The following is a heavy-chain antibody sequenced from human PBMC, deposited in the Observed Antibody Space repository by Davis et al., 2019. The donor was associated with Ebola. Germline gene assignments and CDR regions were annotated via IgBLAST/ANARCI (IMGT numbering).Heavy chain of an antibody. J-gene: IGHJ5*02. Sequence: SETLSLTCSVSGGSIRSFFWSWIRQPPGKPLEWIAYVSHTGGTKYNPSLRSRVTISADTSKNQFSLKLTSVTAADTAVYYCARALASYAEEGHWFDPWGQGTLVTVSS. V-gene: IGHV4-59*01. D-gene: IGHD3-16*01. CDR1: GGSIRSFF. CDR2: VSHTGGT. CDR3: ARALASYAEEGHWFDP.